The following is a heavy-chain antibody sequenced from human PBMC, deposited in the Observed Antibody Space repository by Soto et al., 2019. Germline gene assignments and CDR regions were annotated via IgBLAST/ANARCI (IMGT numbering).Heavy chain of an antibody. D-gene: IGHD4-17*01. CDR1: GGSISSGGYS. CDR3: ARAIVTVTTYYFDY. J-gene: IGHJ4*02. Sequence: QLQLQESGSGLVKPSQTLSLTCAVSGGSISSGGYSWSWIRQPPGKGLEWIGYIYHSGSTYYNPSLKSRATISVDRSKNQFSLKLSSVTAADTAVYYCARAIVTVTTYYFDYWGQGTLVTVSS. CDR2: IYHSGST. V-gene: IGHV4-30-2*01.